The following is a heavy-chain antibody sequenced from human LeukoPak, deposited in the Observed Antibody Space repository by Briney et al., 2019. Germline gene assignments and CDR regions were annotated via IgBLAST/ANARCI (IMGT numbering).Heavy chain of an antibody. CDR2: IIPIFGTA. V-gene: IGHV1-69*06. J-gene: IGHJ4*02. Sequence: ASVKVSCKASGGTFSSYAISWVRQAPGEGLEWMGGIIPIFGTANYAQKFQGRVTITADKSTSTAYMELSSLRSEDTAVYYCARAQTYYYGSGSYYSFDYWGQGTLVTVSS. CDR1: GGTFSSYA. D-gene: IGHD3-10*01. CDR3: ARAQTYYYGSGSYYSFDY.